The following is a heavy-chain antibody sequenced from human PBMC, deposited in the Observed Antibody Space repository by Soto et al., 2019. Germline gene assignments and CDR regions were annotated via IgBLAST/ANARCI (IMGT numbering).Heavy chain of an antibody. Sequence: QVKLVQSGAEVKKPGSSVKVSCKASGGTFISYAISWVRQAPGQGLEWMGGIIPIFGTANYAQKFQGRVTITADESTSTAYMELSSMRSEDTAVYYCARAPIAVDGTFTYGARFDPWGQGTLVTGSS. CDR1: GGTFISYA. CDR2: IIPIFGTA. D-gene: IGHD6-19*01. V-gene: IGHV1-69*01. CDR3: ARAPIAVDGTFTYGARFDP. J-gene: IGHJ5*02.